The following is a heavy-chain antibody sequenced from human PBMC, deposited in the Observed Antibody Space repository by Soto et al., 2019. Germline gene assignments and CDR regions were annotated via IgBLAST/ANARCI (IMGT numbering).Heavy chain of an antibody. CDR1: GFTFSNYA. CDR3: AKEDRSGGSGATDS. CDR2: ISGSRETT. V-gene: IGHV3-23*01. J-gene: IGHJ4*02. D-gene: IGHD3-10*01. Sequence: EVRLLESGGGLLQPGGSLRLSCAASGFTFSNYAMSWVRQVPGKGLEWVSDISGSRETTYYADSVKGRFTISRDNSKNTLYLQMNSLRTEDTAVYYCAKEDRSGGSGATDSWGQGTLVIVSS.